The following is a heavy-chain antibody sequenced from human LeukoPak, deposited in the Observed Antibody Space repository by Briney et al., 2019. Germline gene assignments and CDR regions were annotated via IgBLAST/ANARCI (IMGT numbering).Heavy chain of an antibody. CDR2: IDPGDSYT. V-gene: IGHV5-10-1*01. CDR3: ARLLVGATDYFDY. Sequence: GESLKISCKASGYSFTSYWISWVRQMPGKGLEWMGRIDPGDSYTNYSPSFQGHITISADKSIGTAYLQWSSLQASDTAMYFCARLLVGATDYFDYWGQGTLVTVSS. J-gene: IGHJ4*02. D-gene: IGHD1-26*01. CDR1: GYSFTSYW.